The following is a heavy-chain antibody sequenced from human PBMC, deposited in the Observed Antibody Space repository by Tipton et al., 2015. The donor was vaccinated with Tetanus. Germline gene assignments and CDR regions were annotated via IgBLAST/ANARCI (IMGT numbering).Heavy chain of an antibody. CDR1: GGSINSPDYS. J-gene: IGHJ5*02. CDR2: IYQSGST. V-gene: IGHV4-30-2*01. D-gene: IGHD6-6*01. Sequence: LRLSCTVSGGSINSPDYSWGWIRQPPGKGLEWIGYIYQSGSTSYNPSLATRVTITADKSKNQFSLNLRSVTAADPAVYYCARDRGQQFVSDWFDPWGQGTLVTVSS. CDR3: ARDRGQQFVSDWFDP.